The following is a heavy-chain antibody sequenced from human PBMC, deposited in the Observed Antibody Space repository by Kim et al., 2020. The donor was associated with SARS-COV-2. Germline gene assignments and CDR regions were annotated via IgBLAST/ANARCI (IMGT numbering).Heavy chain of an antibody. CDR1: GLNFGDYA. J-gene: IGHJ4*02. V-gene: IGHV3-49*03. CDR2: IRSKRYGETT. Sequence: GGSLRLSCTASGLNFGDYAMSWFRQAPGKGLEWVAFIRSKRYGETTEYAASVKGRCTISRDDSTRIAYLQMNGLKTDDTAVYYCTSGPYYYDSAAYYHDYWGQGTLVTVSS. CDR3: TSGPYYYDSAAYYHDY. D-gene: IGHD3-22*01.